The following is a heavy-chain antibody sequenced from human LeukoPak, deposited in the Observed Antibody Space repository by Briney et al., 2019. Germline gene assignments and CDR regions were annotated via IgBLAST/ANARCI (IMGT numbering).Heavy chain of an antibody. CDR3: ARDSSGWYNY. CDR2: IVVGSGNT. V-gene: IGHV1-58*01. J-gene: IGHJ4*02. Sequence: TSVKVSCKASGFTFTSSAVQWVRQARGQRLEWIGWIVVGSGNTNYAQKFQERVTITRDMSTSTAYMELRSLRSDDTAVYYCARDSSGWYNYWGQGTLVTVSS. CDR1: GFTFTSSA. D-gene: IGHD6-19*01.